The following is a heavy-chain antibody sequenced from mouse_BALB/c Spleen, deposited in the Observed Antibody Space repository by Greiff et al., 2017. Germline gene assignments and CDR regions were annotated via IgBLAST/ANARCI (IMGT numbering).Heavy chain of an antibody. J-gene: IGHJ4*01. D-gene: IGHD1-2*01. CDR1: GFTFSSYT. Sequence: EVHLVESGGGLVKPGGSLKLSCAASGFTFSSYTMSWVRQTPEKRLEWVATISSGGSYTYYPDSVKGRFTISRDNAKNTLYLQMSSLKSEDTAMYYCTRVATAKAMDYWGQGTSVTVSS. CDR2: ISSGGSYT. V-gene: IGHV5-6-4*01. CDR3: TRVATAKAMDY.